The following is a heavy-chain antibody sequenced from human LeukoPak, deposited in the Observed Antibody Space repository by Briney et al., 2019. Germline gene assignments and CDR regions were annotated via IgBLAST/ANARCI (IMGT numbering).Heavy chain of an antibody. CDR2: ISWNSETI. CDR3: ATNGGGDSGYGSFDY. Sequence: PGGSLRLSCAVSGFTFDDYAMHWVRQVPGKGLEWVSGISWNSETIGYADSVKGRFTISRDNAKNSLYLQMNSLRAEDTALYYCATNGGGDSGYGSFDYWGQGTLVTVSS. D-gene: IGHD5-12*01. J-gene: IGHJ4*02. CDR1: GFTFDDYA. V-gene: IGHV3-9*01.